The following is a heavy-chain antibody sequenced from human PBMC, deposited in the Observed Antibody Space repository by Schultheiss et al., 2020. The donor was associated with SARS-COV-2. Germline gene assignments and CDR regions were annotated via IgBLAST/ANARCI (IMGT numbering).Heavy chain of an antibody. J-gene: IGHJ4*02. V-gene: IGHV4-61*02. CDR2: IYTSGST. CDR3: ARGFQGPPYCSSTSCYTGPLYFDY. CDR1: GGSISSGGYY. D-gene: IGHD2-2*02. Sequence: SQTLSLTCTVSGGSISSGGYYWSWIRQPAGKGLEWIGRIYTSGSTNYNPSLKSRVTMSVDTSKNQFSLKLSSVTAADTAVYYCARGFQGPPYCSSTSCYTGPLYFDYWGQGTLVTVSS.